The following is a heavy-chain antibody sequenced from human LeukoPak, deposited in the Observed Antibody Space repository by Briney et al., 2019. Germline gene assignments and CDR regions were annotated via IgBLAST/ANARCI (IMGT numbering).Heavy chain of an antibody. Sequence: MAGGSLRLSCAASGFTFSDYYMSWIRQAPGKGLEWVSYISSSSSTIYYADSVKGRFTISRDNAKNSLYLQMNSLRAEDVALYYCTRSTGWYNYFDYWGQGALVTVSS. CDR2: ISSSSSTI. D-gene: IGHD6-19*01. V-gene: IGHV3-11*01. CDR1: GFTFSDYY. J-gene: IGHJ4*02. CDR3: TRSTGWYNYFDY.